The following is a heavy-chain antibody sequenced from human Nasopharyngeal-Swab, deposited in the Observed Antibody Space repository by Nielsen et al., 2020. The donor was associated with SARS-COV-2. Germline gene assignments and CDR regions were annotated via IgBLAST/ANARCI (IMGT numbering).Heavy chain of an antibody. CDR1: GFTFSSYA. V-gene: IGHV3-64D*06. J-gene: IGHJ6*03. CDR2: ISSNGGST. Sequence: GESLKISCSASGFTFSSYAMHLVRQAPGKGLEYVSAISSNGGSTYYADSVKGRFTISRDNSKNTLYLQMSSLRAEDTAVYYCVKDPVSSGYYYHYYYMDVWGKGTTVTVSS. D-gene: IGHD6-19*01. CDR3: VKDPVSSGYYYHYYYMDV.